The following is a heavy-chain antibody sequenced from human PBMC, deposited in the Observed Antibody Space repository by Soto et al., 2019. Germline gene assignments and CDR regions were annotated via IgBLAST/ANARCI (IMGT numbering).Heavy chain of an antibody. CDR3: ARDRERDAWYEDY. V-gene: IGHV3-23*01. CDR2: ISGSDGST. Sequence: XVSLRLSCVASGFSFSSYAMSWVRQAPGKGLDWVSVISGSDGSTYYADSVKGRFTISRDNSKNTLYLQMNSLRAEDTAVYYCARDRERDAWYEDYWGQGTQVTVSS. D-gene: IGHD6-13*01. J-gene: IGHJ4*02. CDR1: GFSFSSYA.